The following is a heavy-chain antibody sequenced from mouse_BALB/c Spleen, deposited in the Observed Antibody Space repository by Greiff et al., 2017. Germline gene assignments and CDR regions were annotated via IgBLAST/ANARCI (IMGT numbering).Heavy chain of an antibody. D-gene: IGHD2-1*01. CDR3: ARMDGIYAMDY. CDR1: GFSLTSYG. J-gene: IGHJ4*01. CDR2: LWSGGST. V-gene: IGHV2-2*02. Sequence: VKLVESGPGLVQPSQSLSISCTASGFSLTSYGVHWVRQSPGKGLEWLGVLWSGGSTDYNAAFISRLSISKDNSKSQVFFKMNSLQANDTAIYYCARMDGIYAMDYWGQGTSVTVSA.